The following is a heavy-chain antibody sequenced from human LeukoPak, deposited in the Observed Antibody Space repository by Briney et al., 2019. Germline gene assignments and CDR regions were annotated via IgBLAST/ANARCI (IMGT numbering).Heavy chain of an antibody. V-gene: IGHV4-61*02. CDR1: GVSISSGSYY. J-gene: IGHJ6*04. CDR2: IFTSGST. CDR3: ARAEYSSSSGEW. D-gene: IGHD6-6*01. Sequence: SETPSLTCTVSGVSISSGSYYWSWIRQPAGKGLEWIGRIFTSGSTNYNPSLKSRVTISVDTFKNQFSLKLSSVTAAETAVYYCARAEYSSSSGEWWGKGTTVTVSS.